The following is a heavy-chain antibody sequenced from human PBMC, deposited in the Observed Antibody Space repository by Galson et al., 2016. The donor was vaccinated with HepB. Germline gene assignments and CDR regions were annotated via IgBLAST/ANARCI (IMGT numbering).Heavy chain of an antibody. Sequence: SLRLSCAASGFAFNSYTMNWVRQAPGKGLEWLSYISTNGGAIYYADSVKGRFTISRDNAQNLLFLQMNSLRAEDTAVYYCAREPVRLDDLLTGPPKNPDYWGQGTLVTVSS. CDR3: AREPVRLDDLLTGPPKNPDY. V-gene: IGHV3-48*01. J-gene: IGHJ4*02. CDR1: GFAFNSYT. D-gene: IGHD3-9*01. CDR2: ISTNGGAI.